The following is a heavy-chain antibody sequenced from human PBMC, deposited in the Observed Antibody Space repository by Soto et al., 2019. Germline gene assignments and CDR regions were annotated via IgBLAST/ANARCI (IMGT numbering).Heavy chain of an antibody. CDR1: GGTFGSHT. Sequence: QVQLVQSGAEVKKPGSSVRVSCTVSGGTFGSHTFTWVRQAPGQGLEWMGEIIPVFNAANYAQRFQDRVTITEDRSATTVYLELSRLTSADTATYYCARIETLIYHSARMTDLDFWGQGNLVIVSS. CDR2: IIPVFNAA. CDR3: ARIETLIYHSARMTDLDF. V-gene: IGHV1-69*06. D-gene: IGHD3-22*01. J-gene: IGHJ4*02.